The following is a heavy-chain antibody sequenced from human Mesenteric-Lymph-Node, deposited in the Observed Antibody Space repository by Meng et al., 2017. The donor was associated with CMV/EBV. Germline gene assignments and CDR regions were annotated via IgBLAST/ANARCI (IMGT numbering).Heavy chain of an antibody. V-gene: IGHV3-21*01. D-gene: IGHD6-13*01. CDR1: GFTFSSYS. Sequence: GESLKISCAASGFTFSSYSMNWVRQAPGKGLEWISSISSISNHIYYADSVKGRFTISRDNAKNLLYLQMNSLRAEDTAMYYCARDGSTTWYEFDCWGQGALVTVSS. CDR3: ARDGSTTWYEFDC. CDR2: ISSISNHI. J-gene: IGHJ4*02.